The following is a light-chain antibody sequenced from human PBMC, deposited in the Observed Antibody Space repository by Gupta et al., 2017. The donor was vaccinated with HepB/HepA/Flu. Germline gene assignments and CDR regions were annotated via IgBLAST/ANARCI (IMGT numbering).Light chain of an antibody. CDR1: QSIRKY. Sequence: DIQMTQSPSSLSASVGDRVTITCRASQSIRKYLNWYQRKPGQAPKSLIYGRSNLHSGVPSRFSGGGSGTEFTLSISKLQPEDSATYYCQHTDNKPYTFGQGTKLEIK. CDR3: QHTDNKPYT. CDR2: GRS. J-gene: IGKJ2*01. V-gene: IGKV1-39*01.